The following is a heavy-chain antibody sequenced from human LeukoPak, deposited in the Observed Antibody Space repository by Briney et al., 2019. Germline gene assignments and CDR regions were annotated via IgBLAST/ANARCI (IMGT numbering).Heavy chain of an antibody. Sequence: GASVKVSCKASGYTFTSYGISWVRQAPGQGLEWMGWISTYNGDTNYAQKVQGRVTLTTDTSTSTAYMELRSLTSDDTAVYYCARGSYYDYWGQGTLVTVSS. CDR1: GYTFTSYG. J-gene: IGHJ4*02. CDR2: ISTYNGDT. D-gene: IGHD1-26*01. CDR3: ARGSYYDY. V-gene: IGHV1-18*01.